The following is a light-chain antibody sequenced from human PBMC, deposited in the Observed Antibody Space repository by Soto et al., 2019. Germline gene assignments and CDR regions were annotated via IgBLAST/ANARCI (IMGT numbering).Light chain of an antibody. Sequence: EIVMTQSPATLSVSPGERATLSSRASQTISSDLAWYQQKPGQAPRLLVYGASTRATGIPGRFSGSGSGLEFTLTISSLQSEDSAFYFCQQYNRWPGTFGQGTKVEIK. V-gene: IGKV3-15*01. CDR3: QQYNRWPGT. CDR1: QTISSD. J-gene: IGKJ2*01. CDR2: GAS.